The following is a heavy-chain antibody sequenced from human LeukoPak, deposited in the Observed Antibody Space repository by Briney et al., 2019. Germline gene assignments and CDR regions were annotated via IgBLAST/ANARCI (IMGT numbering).Heavy chain of an antibody. J-gene: IGHJ5*02. CDR1: GFTFSSYA. D-gene: IGHD6-13*01. V-gene: IGHV3-23*01. CDR2: ISGSGGST. Sequence: GGSLRLSCAASGFTFSSYAMSWVRQAPGKGLEWVSAISGSGGSTYYADSVKGRFTISRDNSKNTLYLQMNSLRAEDTAVYYCAKEAYSSSWYLGITRRYNWFDPWGQGTLVTVSS. CDR3: AKEAYSSSWYLGITRRYNWFDP.